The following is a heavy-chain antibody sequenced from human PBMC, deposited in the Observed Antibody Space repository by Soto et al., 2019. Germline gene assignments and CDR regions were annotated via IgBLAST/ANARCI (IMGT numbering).Heavy chain of an antibody. D-gene: IGHD3-22*01. CDR3: ASRPQRSGYYFRRPFDY. CDR1: GGSFSGYY. Sequence: SETLSLTCAVYGGSFSGYYWSWIRQPPGKGLEWVGEINHSGSTNYNPSLKIRVTISADTSKNQFSLKLSSVTAADAAVYYCASRPQRSGYYFRRPFDYWGQGTLVTVSS. CDR2: INHSGST. J-gene: IGHJ4*02. V-gene: IGHV4-34*01.